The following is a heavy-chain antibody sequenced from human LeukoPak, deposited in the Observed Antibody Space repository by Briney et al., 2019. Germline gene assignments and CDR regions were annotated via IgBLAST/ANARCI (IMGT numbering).Heavy chain of an antibody. Sequence: PGGSLRLSCAASGFIFSDYTMNWVRQTPGLAPEWVSSIHTSSDYVYYSDSVKGRFISSRDDAKNSLYLQMNSLRVEDTGVYYCARDYGISSVPGYWGQGTLVTVSS. J-gene: IGHJ4*02. CDR1: GFIFSDYT. D-gene: IGHD6-6*01. CDR2: IHTSSDYV. V-gene: IGHV3-21*01. CDR3: ARDYGISSVPGY.